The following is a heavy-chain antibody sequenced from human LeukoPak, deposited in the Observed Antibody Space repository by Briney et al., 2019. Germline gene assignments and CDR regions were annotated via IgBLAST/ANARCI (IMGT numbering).Heavy chain of an antibody. D-gene: IGHD3-10*01. Sequence: SETLSLTCTVSGGSISSYYWSWIRQPAGKGLEWIGRIYNSGSTNYNTNYNPSLTSRVTMSVDTSKNQFSLKLNSVSAADTAVYFCARAIWYGSGTTAFDYWGQGTLVTVSS. V-gene: IGHV4-4*07. CDR1: GGSISSYY. CDR2: IYNSGST. J-gene: IGHJ4*02. CDR3: ARAIWYGSGTTAFDY.